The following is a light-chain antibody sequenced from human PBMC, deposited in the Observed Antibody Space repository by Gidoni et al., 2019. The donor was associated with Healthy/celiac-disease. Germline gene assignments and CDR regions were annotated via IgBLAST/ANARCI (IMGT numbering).Light chain of an antibody. V-gene: IGKV1-39*01. CDR2: AAS. CDR1: TSISSY. CDR3: QQSYSTPRT. Sequence: IQMTQSPSSLSASVGERVTITCRASTSISSYLNGYQQKPGKDPKLLIYAASSLQSGVPTRFSGSGAGTDFTRTISSLQPEDFATYDCQQSYSTPRTFGGXTKVEIK. J-gene: IGKJ4*01.